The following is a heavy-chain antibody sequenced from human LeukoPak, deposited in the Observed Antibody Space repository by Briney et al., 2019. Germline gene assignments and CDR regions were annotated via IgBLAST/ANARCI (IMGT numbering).Heavy chain of an antibody. V-gene: IGHV1-46*01. CDR2: INPSGGST. D-gene: IGHD1-26*01. J-gene: IGHJ4*02. Sequence: ASVKVSCKASGYTFTSYYMHWVRQAPGQGLEWMGIINPSGGSTSYAQKLQGRVTLIRDMSTSTVYMELSSLRSEDTDVYYCARDWFELPYYFDYWGQGTLVTVSS. CDR3: ARDWFELPYYFDY. CDR1: GYTFTSYY.